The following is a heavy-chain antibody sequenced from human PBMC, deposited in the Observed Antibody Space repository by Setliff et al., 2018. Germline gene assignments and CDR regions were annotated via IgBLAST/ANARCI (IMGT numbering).Heavy chain of an antibody. CDR1: GYSISSDYY. V-gene: IGHV4-38-2*02. CDR3: ATEASRIGEAFYLDS. D-gene: IGHD3-16*01. J-gene: IGHJ4*02. CDR2: IFYRGTT. Sequence: PSETLSLTCDVSGYSISSDYYWGWIRQPPGRGLEWIGTIFYRGTTYSNLSLKSPVTISLDASKNQFSLTLTSVTAADTAIYYCATEASRIGEAFYLDSWGRGALVTVSS.